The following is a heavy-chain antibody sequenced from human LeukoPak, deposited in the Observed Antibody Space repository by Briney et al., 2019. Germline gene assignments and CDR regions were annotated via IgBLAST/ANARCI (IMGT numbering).Heavy chain of an antibody. V-gene: IGHV4-34*01. CDR2: INHSGST. CDR3: ARDVTPATL. J-gene: IGHJ4*02. D-gene: IGHD3-10*02. Sequence: PSETLSLTCAVYGGSFSGYYWSWLRQPPGKGLEWIGEINHSGSTNYNPSLKSRVTISMDTSKNQFSLQLSSVTAADTAVYYCARDVTPATLWGQGTLVTVSS. CDR1: GGSFSGYY.